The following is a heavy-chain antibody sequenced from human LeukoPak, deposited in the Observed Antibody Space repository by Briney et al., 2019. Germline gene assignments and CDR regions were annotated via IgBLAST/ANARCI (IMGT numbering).Heavy chain of an antibody. CDR3: ARVNINNWHSCDY. Sequence: SETLSLTCAVSGGSISSNNWWGWVRQPPGKGLEWIGEIYHSGSPNYNPSLKSRVTISVDKSRNHFSLNLSSVTTADTAVYYCARVNINNWHSCDYWGQGTLVTVSS. J-gene: IGHJ4*02. CDR1: GGSISSNNW. D-gene: IGHD1-1*01. V-gene: IGHV4-4*02. CDR2: IYHSGSP.